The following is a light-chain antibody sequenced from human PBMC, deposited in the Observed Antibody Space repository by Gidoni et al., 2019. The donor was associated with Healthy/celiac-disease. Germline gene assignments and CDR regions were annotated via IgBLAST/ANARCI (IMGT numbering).Light chain of an antibody. J-gene: IGLJ1*01. CDR2: DVS. V-gene: IGLV2-14*01. CDR1: SSDVRGYNY. CDR3: SSYTSSSTLV. Sequence: QSALTQPASVSGSPGQSITISCTGTSSDVRGYNYVSWYQQHPGKAPKLMIYDVSNRHSGVSNRFSGSKSGNTASLTISGLQAEDEADYYCSSYTSSSTLVFGTGTKVTV.